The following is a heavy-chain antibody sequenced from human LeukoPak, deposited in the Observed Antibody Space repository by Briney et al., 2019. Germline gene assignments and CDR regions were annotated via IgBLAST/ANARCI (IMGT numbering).Heavy chain of an antibody. CDR3: ARVVILGFDP. CDR2: IYHSGST. CDR1: GGSISSGGYS. J-gene: IGHJ5*02. Sequence: SETLSLTCAVSGGSISSGGYSWSWIRQPPGKGLEWIGYIYHSGSTNYNPPLKSRVTISVDTSKNQFSLKLSSVTAADTAVYYCARVVILGFDPWGQGTLVTVSS. V-gene: IGHV4-30-2*01. D-gene: IGHD2-2*01.